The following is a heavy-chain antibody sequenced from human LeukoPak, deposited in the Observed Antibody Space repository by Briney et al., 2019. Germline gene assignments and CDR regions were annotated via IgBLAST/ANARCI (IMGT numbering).Heavy chain of an antibody. J-gene: IGHJ3*02. CDR2: ISSSSSYI. CDR3: ARGSSSDAFDI. D-gene: IGHD6-13*01. V-gene: IGHV3-21*01. Sequence: GGSLRLSCAASGFTFSSYSMNWVRQAPGKGLEWVSSISSSSSYIYYADSVKGRFTISRDNAKNLLYLQMNSLRAEDTAVYYCARGSSSDAFDIWGQGTMVTVSS. CDR1: GFTFSSYS.